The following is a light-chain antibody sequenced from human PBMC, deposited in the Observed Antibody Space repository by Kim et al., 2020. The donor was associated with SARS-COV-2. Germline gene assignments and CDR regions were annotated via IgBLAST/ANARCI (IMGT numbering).Light chain of an antibody. CDR2: DAS. J-gene: IGKJ4*01. V-gene: IGKV3-15*01. CDR1: QSVVTN. CDR3: QQYKSWPLT. Sequence: EKVMTQSPGTLSVSPGERATLSCRASQSVVTNVAWYQQKPGQAPRLLIYDASTRATGIPARFSGTGSGTEFSLTISSLQSEDCAVYYCQQYKSWPLTFGGGTKVDIK.